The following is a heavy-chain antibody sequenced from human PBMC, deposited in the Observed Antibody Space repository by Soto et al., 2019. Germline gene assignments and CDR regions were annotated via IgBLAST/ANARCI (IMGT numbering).Heavy chain of an antibody. Sequence: QLQLQESGPGLVKPSETLSLTCTVSGGSISSSSYYWGWIRQPPGKGLEWIGSIYYSGSTYYNPSLKSRVTIYVDTSKNQLSLKLSSVTAADTAVYYCATGGGSGWYSDYWGQGTLVTVSS. CDR1: GGSISSSSYY. D-gene: IGHD6-19*01. V-gene: IGHV4-39*01. J-gene: IGHJ4*02. CDR3: ATGGGSGWYSDY. CDR2: IYYSGST.